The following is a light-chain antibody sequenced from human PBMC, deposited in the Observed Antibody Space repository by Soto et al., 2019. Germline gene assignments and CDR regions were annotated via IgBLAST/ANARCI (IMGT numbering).Light chain of an antibody. V-gene: IGLV2-23*02. Sequence: QSVLTQPASVSGSPGQSITISCTGTSRDVGAYNLVSRYQQYPGKAPKLVIYEVSKRPSGVSDRFSGSKSGNTASLTISGLQADDEADYYCCSYAGSSRIFGTGTKLTVL. CDR3: CSYAGSSRI. CDR1: SRDVGAYNL. CDR2: EVS. J-gene: IGLJ1*01.